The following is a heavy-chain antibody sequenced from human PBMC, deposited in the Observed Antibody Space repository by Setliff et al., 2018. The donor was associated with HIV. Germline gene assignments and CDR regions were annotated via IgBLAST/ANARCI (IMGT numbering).Heavy chain of an antibody. CDR1: GVSIDSHY. CDR3: ARVFPPIRGAPFGTPPGAFDI. CDR2: VYTSGST. Sequence: SETLSLTCNISGVSIDSHYWSWIRQPAGKRLEWIGRVYTSGSTIYNPSLRSRVTMSVDTSKSQFSLKLNSVAAAATAVYYCARVFPPIRGAPFGTPPGAFDIWGQGTMVTVSS. D-gene: IGHD2-15*01. J-gene: IGHJ3*02. V-gene: IGHV4-4*07.